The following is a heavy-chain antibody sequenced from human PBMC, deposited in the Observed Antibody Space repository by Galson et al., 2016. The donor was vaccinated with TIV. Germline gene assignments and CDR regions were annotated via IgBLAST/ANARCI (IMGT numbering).Heavy chain of an antibody. CDR1: GGSINSDLYY. V-gene: IGHV4-39*01. CDR2: IYYTGST. CDR3: ARRTHYYSSGYSDAFDI. Sequence: LSLTCTVSGGSINSDLYYWAWIRQPPGKGLEWIATIYYTGSTYYNPSLKSRVSISMDTPKNQFSLKLSSVTAADTAVYYCARRTHYYSSGYSDAFDIWGQGTMVPVSS. J-gene: IGHJ3*02. D-gene: IGHD3-22*01.